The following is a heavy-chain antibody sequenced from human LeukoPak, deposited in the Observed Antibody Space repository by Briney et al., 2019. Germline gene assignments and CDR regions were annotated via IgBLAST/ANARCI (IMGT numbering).Heavy chain of an antibody. CDR1: GYTFTGYY. Sequence: ASVKVSCKASGYTFTGYYMHWVRQAPGQGLEWMGWINPNSGGTNFAQNFQGRVTMTRDTSISTAYMELSRLRSDDTTVYYCARDQGGYYSSSWVFDYWGQGTLVTVSS. CDR3: ARDQGGYYSSSWVFDY. V-gene: IGHV1-2*02. D-gene: IGHD6-13*01. J-gene: IGHJ4*02. CDR2: INPNSGGT.